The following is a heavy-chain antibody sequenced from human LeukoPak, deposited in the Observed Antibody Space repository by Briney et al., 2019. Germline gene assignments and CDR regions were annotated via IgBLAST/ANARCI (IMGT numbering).Heavy chain of an antibody. CDR1: GGSISSGGHY. Sequence: SETLSLTCTVSGGSISSGGHYWGWIRQPPGKGLEWIGTIYYSGTTYCNPSLKSRGTASADTSKNQFSLKVNSVTAADTAVYYCARQPTGAWQWTFDNWGQGTLVTVSS. V-gene: IGHV4-39*01. CDR3: ARQPTGAWQWTFDN. CDR2: IYYSGTT. J-gene: IGHJ4*02. D-gene: IGHD6-19*01.